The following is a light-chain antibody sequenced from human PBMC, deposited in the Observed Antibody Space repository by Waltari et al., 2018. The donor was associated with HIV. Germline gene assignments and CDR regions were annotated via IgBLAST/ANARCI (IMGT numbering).Light chain of an antibody. V-gene: IGKV3-20*01. CDR2: DAS. CDR1: PGVSSSH. J-gene: IGKJ1*01. Sequence: LTQSPGTLSLSPGERPTLSCMSSPGVSSSHLASDQQKPRQAPRLLVYDASRSATGIPDMFSGSGSGTDFILTITGLEPEDFAVYYCQQYDNSRWTFGQGTTVEIK. CDR3: QQYDNSRWT.